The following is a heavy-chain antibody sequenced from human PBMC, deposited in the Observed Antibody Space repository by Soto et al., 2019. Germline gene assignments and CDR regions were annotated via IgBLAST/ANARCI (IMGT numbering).Heavy chain of an antibody. Sequence: ASVKVSCKASGYTFTSYYMHWVRQAPGQGLEWMGIINPSGGSTSYAQKFQGRVTMTRDTSTSTVYMELSSLRSEDTAVYYCAGCGDCGDGVRVEDAFDIWGQGTMVTVSS. D-gene: IGHD2-21*02. CDR3: AGCGDCGDGVRVEDAFDI. CDR2: INPSGGST. V-gene: IGHV1-46*03. CDR1: GYTFTSYY. J-gene: IGHJ3*02.